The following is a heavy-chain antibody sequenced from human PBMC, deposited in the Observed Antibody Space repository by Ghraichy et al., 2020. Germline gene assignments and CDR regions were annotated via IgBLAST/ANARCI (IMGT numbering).Heavy chain of an antibody. CDR1: GGSISSSNW. J-gene: IGHJ4*02. CDR2: IYHSGST. D-gene: IGHD3-10*01. V-gene: IGHV4-4*02. Sequence: SETLSLTCAVSGGSISSSNWWSWVRQPPGKGLEWIGEIYHSGSTNYNPSLKSRVTISVDKSKNQFSLKLSSVTAADTAVYYCARSPYYYGSGSYTWGQGTLVTVSS. CDR3: ARSPYYYGSGSYT.